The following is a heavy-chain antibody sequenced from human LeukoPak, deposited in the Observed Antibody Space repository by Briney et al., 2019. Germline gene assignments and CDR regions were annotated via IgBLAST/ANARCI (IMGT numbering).Heavy chain of an antibody. CDR2: IYPGDSDT. J-gene: IGHJ3*02. D-gene: IGHD2-2*01. Sequence: PGESLKISCKGSGYSFTSYWIGWVRQMPGKGLEWMGIIYPGDSDTRYSPSFQGQVTISADKSISTAYLQWSSLKASDTAMYYCGGGYCSSTSCPRDAFDIWGQGTMVTVSP. CDR1: GYSFTSYW. V-gene: IGHV5-51*01. CDR3: GGGYCSSTSCPRDAFDI.